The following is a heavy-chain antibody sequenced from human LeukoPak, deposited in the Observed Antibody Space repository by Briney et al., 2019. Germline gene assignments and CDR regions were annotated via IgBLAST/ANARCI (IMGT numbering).Heavy chain of an antibody. CDR3: ARDSSSWYLDWFDP. V-gene: IGHV3-48*01. Sequence: GGSLRLSCAASGFTFSSYSMNWVRQAPGKGLEWVSYISSSSSTIYYADSVKGRFTISRDNAKNSLYLQMNSLRAEDTAVYYCARDSSSWYLDWFDPRGQGTLVTVSS. D-gene: IGHD6-13*01. J-gene: IGHJ5*02. CDR1: GFTFSSYS. CDR2: ISSSSSTI.